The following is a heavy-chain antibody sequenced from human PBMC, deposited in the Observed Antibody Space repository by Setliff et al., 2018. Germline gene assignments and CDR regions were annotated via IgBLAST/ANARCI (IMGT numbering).Heavy chain of an antibody. J-gene: IGHJ5*02. V-gene: IGHV3-64*02. Sequence: GGSLRLSCAASGFTFSSYAMHWVRQAPGKGLEYVSAISSNGGSTYYADSVKGRFTISRDNSKNTLYLQMGSLRAEDMAVYYCARSSLVGAISTWFDPWGQGTLVTVSS. CDR3: ARSSLVGAISTWFDP. CDR2: ISSNGGST. CDR1: GFTFSSYA. D-gene: IGHD1-26*01.